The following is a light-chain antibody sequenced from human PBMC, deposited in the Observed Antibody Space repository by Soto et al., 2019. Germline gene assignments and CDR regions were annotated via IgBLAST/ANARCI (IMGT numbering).Light chain of an antibody. Sequence: DIQMTQSPSSLSASVGDGVTITCRASQSINNNLNWYQQKPGKAPKLLIYAASSLQSGVPSRFSGSGSGTDFPLTISSLHPEDFATYYCQKIYNTLHTFGQGTKLEIK. CDR3: QKIYNTLHT. CDR2: AAS. V-gene: IGKV1-39*01. CDR1: QSINNN. J-gene: IGKJ2*01.